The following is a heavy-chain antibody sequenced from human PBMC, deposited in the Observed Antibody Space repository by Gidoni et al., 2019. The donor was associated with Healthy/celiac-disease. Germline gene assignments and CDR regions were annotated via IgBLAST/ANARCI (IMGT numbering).Heavy chain of an antibody. CDR3: TTDRRYDFWSGYYFSAEYFQH. CDR1: GFTFSNAW. D-gene: IGHD3-3*01. CDR2: IKSKTDGGTT. J-gene: IGHJ1*01. Sequence: EVQLVESGGGLVKPGGSLRLSCAASGFTFSNAWMSWGRQAPGKGLEWVGRIKSKTDGGTTDYAAPVKGRFTISRDDSKNTLYLQMNSLKTEDTAVYYCTTDRRYDFWSGYYFSAEYFQHWGQGTLVTVSS. V-gene: IGHV3-15*01.